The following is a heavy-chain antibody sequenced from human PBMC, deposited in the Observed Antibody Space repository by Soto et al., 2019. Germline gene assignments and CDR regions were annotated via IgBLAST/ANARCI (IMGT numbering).Heavy chain of an antibody. J-gene: IGHJ4*02. D-gene: IGHD6-19*01. CDR3: ARDLAGSGWYRLFDY. CDR1: GGSISSSNW. CDR2: IYHSGST. Sequence: QVQLQESGPGLVKPSGTLSLTCAVSGGSISSSNWWSWVRQPPGKGLEWIGEIYHSGSTNYNPSRKSRVTIAVDKSKNQFALKLSSVTAADTAGYYCARDLAGSGWYRLFDYWGQGTLVTVSS. V-gene: IGHV4-4*02.